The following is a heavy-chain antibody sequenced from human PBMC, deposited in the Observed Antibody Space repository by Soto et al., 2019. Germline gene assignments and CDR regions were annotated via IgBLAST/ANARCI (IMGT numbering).Heavy chain of an antibody. J-gene: IGHJ3*02. D-gene: IGHD3-10*01. CDR1: GYTFTSYD. CDR3: ACVVSELLWFGELLRADAFDI. CDR2: MNPNSGNT. Sequence: APVKVSCKASGYTFTSYDLNWVRQATGQGLEWMGWMNPNSGNTGYAQKFQGRVTMTRNTSISTAYMELSSLRSEDTAVYYCACVVSELLWFGELLRADAFDIWGQGTIVTVAS. V-gene: IGHV1-8*01.